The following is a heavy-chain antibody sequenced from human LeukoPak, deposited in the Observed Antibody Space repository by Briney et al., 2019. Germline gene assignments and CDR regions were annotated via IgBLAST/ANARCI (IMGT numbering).Heavy chain of an antibody. CDR3: ATWAFYHNLDV. J-gene: IGHJ6*02. Sequence: AGALRLSCAASGFTIRPYAMYRVRQGPGRGLEWVSVIKADGSGTFYADSVRGRFTTSRDNSKNSLYLQMNSLTSEDTALYYCATWAFYHNLDVWGQGTTVIVSS. CDR2: IKADGSGT. D-gene: IGHD2/OR15-2a*01. CDR1: GFTIRPYA. V-gene: IGHV3-43*02.